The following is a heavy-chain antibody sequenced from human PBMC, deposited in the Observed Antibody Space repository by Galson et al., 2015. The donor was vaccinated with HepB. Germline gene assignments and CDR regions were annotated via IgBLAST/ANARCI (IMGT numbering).Heavy chain of an antibody. CDR3: AIERPQNAFDI. V-gene: IGHV1-69*01. CDR2: IIPIFGTA. J-gene: IGHJ3*02. Sequence: GTFSSYAISWVRQAPGQGLEWMGGIIPIFGTANYAQKFQGRVTITADESTSTAYMELSSLRSEDTAVYYCAIERPQNAFDIWGQGTMVTVSS. CDR1: GTFSSYA.